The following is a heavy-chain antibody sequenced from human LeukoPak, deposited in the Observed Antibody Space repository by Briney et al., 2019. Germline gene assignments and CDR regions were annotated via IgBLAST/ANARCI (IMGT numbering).Heavy chain of an antibody. CDR3: ARDYYDSSGYPPS. Sequence: GASVKVSCKASGGTFSSYAISWVRQAPGQGLEWMGGIIPIFGTANYAQKFQGRVTITADESTSTAYMELSSPRSEDTAVYYCARDYYDSSGYPPSWGQGTLVTVSS. D-gene: IGHD3-22*01. V-gene: IGHV1-69*01. J-gene: IGHJ4*02. CDR2: IIPIFGTA. CDR1: GGTFSSYA.